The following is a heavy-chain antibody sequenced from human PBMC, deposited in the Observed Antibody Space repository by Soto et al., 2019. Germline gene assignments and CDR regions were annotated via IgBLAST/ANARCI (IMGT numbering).Heavy chain of an antibody. Sequence: SVKVSCKASGGTFSSYAISWVRQAPGQGLEWMGGIIPIFGTANYAQKFQGRVTITADESTSTAYMELSSLRSEDTAVYYCARDYRAYYDYVWGSYRLQHWGQGTLVTVSS. CDR1: GGTFSSYA. V-gene: IGHV1-69*13. CDR2: IIPIFGTA. CDR3: ARDYRAYYDYVWGSYRLQH. D-gene: IGHD3-16*02. J-gene: IGHJ1*01.